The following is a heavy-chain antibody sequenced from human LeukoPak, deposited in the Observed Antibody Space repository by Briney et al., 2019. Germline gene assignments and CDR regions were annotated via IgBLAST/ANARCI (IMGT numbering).Heavy chain of an antibody. CDR3: ARLGIAYYYDSSGINDAFDI. Sequence: SVKVSCKASGGTFSSYAISWVRQAPGQGLEWMGRIIPIFGTANYAQKFQGRVAITTDESTSTAYMELSSLRSEDTAVYYCARLGIAYYYDSSGINDAFDIWGQGTMVTVSS. V-gene: IGHV1-69*05. J-gene: IGHJ3*02. CDR2: IIPIFGTA. CDR1: GGTFSSYA. D-gene: IGHD3-22*01.